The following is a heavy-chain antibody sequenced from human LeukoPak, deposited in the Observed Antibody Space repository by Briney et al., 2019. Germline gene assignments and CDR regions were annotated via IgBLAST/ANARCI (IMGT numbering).Heavy chain of an antibody. CDR1: GFTFSSDA. J-gene: IGHJ4*02. V-gene: IGHV3-23*01. CDR3: AKALYSSGWYAGPFDY. CDR2: ISGSGGTT. Sequence: PGGSLRLSCAASGFTFSSDAMNWVRQAPGKGLEWVSAISGSGGTTYYADSVKGRFTISRDNSKNTLFLQMNSLSAEDTAVYYCAKALYSSGWYAGPFDYWGQGTLVTVSS. D-gene: IGHD6-19*01.